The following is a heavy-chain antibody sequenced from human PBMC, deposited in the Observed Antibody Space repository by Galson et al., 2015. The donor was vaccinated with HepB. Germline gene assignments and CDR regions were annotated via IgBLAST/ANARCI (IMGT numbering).Heavy chain of an antibody. V-gene: IGHV1-69*13. Sequence: SVKVSCKASGGTFSSYAISWVRQAPGQGLEWMGGIIPIFGTANYAQKFQGRVTITADESTSTAYMELSSLRSEDTAVYYCARGLDPPQGWFDPWGQGTLVTVSS. J-gene: IGHJ5*02. CDR1: GGTFSSYA. CDR3: ARGLDPPQGWFDP. CDR2: IIPIFGTA.